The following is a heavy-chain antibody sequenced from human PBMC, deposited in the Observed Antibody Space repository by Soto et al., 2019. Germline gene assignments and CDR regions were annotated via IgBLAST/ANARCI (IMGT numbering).Heavy chain of an antibody. D-gene: IGHD4-17*01. V-gene: IGHV4-39*01. CDR2: IYYSGST. CDR3: ARHVDDYGDYVFDY. CDR1: GGSISSSSYY. Sequence: QLQLQESGPGLVKPSETLSLTCTVSGGSISSSSYYWGWIRQPPGKGLEWIGSIYYSGSTYYNPSLKSRVTISVDTSKNQFSLKLSSVTAADTAVYYCARHVDDYGDYVFDYWGQGTLVTVSS. J-gene: IGHJ4*02.